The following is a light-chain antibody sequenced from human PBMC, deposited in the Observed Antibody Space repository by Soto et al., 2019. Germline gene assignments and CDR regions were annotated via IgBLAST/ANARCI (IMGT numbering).Light chain of an antibody. V-gene: IGLV2-14*01. CDR3: SSYTRSSTYV. CDR2: EVS. J-gene: IGLJ1*01. Sequence: QSVLTQPASVSGSPGQSITISCTGTSNDVGAYNYVSWYQQHPDKAPKLMIFEVSNRPSGVSNRFSGSKSGNTASLTISGVQAEDEADYYCSSYTRSSTYVFGTGTKLTVL. CDR1: SNDVGAYNY.